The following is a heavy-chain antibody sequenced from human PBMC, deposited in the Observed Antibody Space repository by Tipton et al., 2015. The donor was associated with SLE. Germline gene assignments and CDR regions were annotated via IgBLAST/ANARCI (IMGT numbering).Heavy chain of an antibody. CDR3: ARGSWTGQYYDH. Sequence: TLSLTCTVSGGSISSYYWTWIRQPPGKGLEWIGHIYYTGNSDSIDYNPSLKSRATISLDTPKNQFSLKLSAAPAADTAVYYCARGSWTGQYYDHWGQGTLVTVSS. V-gene: IGHV4-59*12. D-gene: IGHD3/OR15-3a*01. CDR2: IYYTGNSDSI. J-gene: IGHJ4*02. CDR1: GGSISSYY.